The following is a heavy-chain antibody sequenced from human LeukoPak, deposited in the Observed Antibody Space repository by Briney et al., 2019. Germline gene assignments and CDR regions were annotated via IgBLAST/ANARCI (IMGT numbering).Heavy chain of an antibody. J-gene: IGHJ5*02. CDR2: IYYSGST. CDR3: ARHYCSGGSCAAWFDP. Sequence: PSETLSLTCTVSGGSISSSSYYWSWIRQPPGKGLERIGSIYYSGSTYYNPSLKSRVTISVDTSKNQFSLKLSSVTAADTAVYYCARHYCSGGSCAAWFDPWGQGTLVTVSS. D-gene: IGHD2-15*01. CDR1: GGSISSSSYY. V-gene: IGHV4-39*01.